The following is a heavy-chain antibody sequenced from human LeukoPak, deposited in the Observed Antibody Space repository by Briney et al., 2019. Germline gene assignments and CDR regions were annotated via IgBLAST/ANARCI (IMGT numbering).Heavy chain of an antibody. V-gene: IGHV4-34*01. D-gene: IGHD1-26*01. CDR1: GGSFNGYY. J-gene: IGHJ6*02. CDR3: ARVGAPNYYYGMDV. CDR2: INHSGST. Sequence: SETLSLTCAVHGGSFNGYYWSWIRQPPGKGLEWIGEINHSGSTNYNPSLKSRVTISVDTSKNQFSLKLSSVTAADTAVYYCARVGAPNYYYGMDVWGQGTTVTVSS.